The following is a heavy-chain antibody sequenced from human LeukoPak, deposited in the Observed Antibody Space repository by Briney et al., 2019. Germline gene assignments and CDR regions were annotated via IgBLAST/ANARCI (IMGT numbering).Heavy chain of an antibody. CDR1: GFTFSSYG. CDR3: ARNDYGSGTIGSLYYYMDV. D-gene: IGHD3-10*01. CDR2: IWYDGSNK. J-gene: IGHJ6*03. V-gene: IGHV3-33*01. Sequence: GGSLRLSCAASGFTFSSYGMHWVRQAPGKGLEWVAVIWYDGSNKYYADSVKGRFTISRDNSKNTLYLQMNSLRAEDTAVYYCARNDYGSGTIGSLYYYMDVWGKGTTVTVS.